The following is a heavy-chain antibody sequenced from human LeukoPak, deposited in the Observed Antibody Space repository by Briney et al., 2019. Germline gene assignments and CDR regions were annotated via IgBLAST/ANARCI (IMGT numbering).Heavy chain of an antibody. D-gene: IGHD2-15*01. J-gene: IGHJ4*02. V-gene: IGHV3-23*01. CDR1: GFTFSSDA. CDR3: AKEKGRTYSIDY. Sequence: GASLRLSCVASGFTFSSDAMSWVRQAPGKGLEWVSAISGSGGSTDYADSVKGRFSISRDNSKNTLYLQMNSLRAEDTAVYYCAKEKGRTYSIDYWGQGTLDTVSS. CDR2: ISGSGGST.